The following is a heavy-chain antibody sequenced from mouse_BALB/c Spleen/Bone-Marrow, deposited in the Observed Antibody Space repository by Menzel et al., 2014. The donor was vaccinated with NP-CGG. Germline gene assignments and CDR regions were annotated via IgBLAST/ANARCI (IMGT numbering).Heavy chain of an antibody. CDR2: IWAGGST. CDR3: AREAMDY. Sequence: VKVVESGPGLVAPSQSLSITCTVSVFSLTSYGLHWVRQPPGKGLEWLGVIWAGGSTNYNSALMSRLSISKDNSKSQVFLKMNSLQTDDTAMYYCAREAMDYWGQGTSVTVSS. CDR1: VFSLTSYG. V-gene: IGHV2-9*02. J-gene: IGHJ4*01.